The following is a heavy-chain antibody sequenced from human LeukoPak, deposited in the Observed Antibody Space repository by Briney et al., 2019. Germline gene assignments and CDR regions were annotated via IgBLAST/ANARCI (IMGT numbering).Heavy chain of an antibody. V-gene: IGHV3-23*01. CDR2: LSGSGGST. CDR1: GFTFSSYA. J-gene: IGHJ4*02. CDR3: AKSKTIAVAGSGYY. Sequence: GGYLRLFCAASGFTFSSYAMGRLRQAPGQGREWGSALSGSGGSTYYADSVKGRFTITRDNSKNTLYLQMNSLRAEDTAVYYCAKSKTIAVAGSGYYWGQGTLVTVSS. D-gene: IGHD6-19*01.